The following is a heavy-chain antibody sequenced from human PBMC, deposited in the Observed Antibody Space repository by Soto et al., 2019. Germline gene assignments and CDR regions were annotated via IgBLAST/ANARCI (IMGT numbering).Heavy chain of an antibody. Sequence: GGSLRLSCSASGFPFGGHWMYWVRQAPGKGLVWVSRMNPDGPFASYADSVKGRFFTYRDNAKNTLYLQMNSLRDEDTAVYYCAKDYSSVTADWGQGTLVTLYS. D-gene: IGHD3-10*01. J-gene: IGHJ1*01. V-gene: IGHV3-74*01. CDR3: AKDYSSVTAD. CDR1: GFPFGGHW. CDR2: MNPDGPFA.